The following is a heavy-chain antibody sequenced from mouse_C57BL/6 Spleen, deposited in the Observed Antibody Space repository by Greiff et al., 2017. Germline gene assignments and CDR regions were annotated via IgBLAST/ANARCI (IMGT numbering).Heavy chain of an antibody. J-gene: IGHJ3*01. Sequence: VQLQQPGAELVKPGASVTVSCKASGYTFTSYWMHWVKQRPGQGLEWIGRLHPSDSDTNDNQKFKGKATLTVDKSSSTAYMQLSSLTSEDSAVYYCAIGGAAQAPFAYWGQGTLVTVSA. CDR2: LHPSDSDT. D-gene: IGHD3-2*02. CDR3: AIGGAAQAPFAY. V-gene: IGHV1-74*01. CDR1: GYTFTSYW.